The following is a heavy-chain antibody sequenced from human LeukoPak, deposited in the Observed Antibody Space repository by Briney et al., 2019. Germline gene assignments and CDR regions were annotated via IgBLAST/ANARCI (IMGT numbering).Heavy chain of an antibody. V-gene: IGHV3-21*06. CDR3: ARDPYSGDYGAYYYYYRDV. D-gene: IGHD1-26*01. CDR1: GFTFSSYA. J-gene: IGHJ6*03. Sequence: GSLRLSCAASGFTFSSYAMSWVRQAPGKGLEWVSSITSSSSYIYYADSVKGRFTISRDNAKNSLYLQMDSLRVEDTAVYYCARDPYSGDYGAYYYYYRDVWGKGTTVTTSS. CDR2: ITSSSSYI.